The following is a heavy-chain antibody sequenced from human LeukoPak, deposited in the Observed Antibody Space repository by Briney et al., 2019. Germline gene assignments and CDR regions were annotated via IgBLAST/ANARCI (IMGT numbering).Heavy chain of an antibody. J-gene: IGHJ5*02. CDR3: ASQRYYDILTGYVGWFDP. CDR2: INHSGST. V-gene: IGHV4-34*01. D-gene: IGHD3-9*01. CDR1: GGSFSGYY. Sequence: SETLSLTCAVYGGSFSGYYWSWIRQPPGKGQEWIGEINHSGSTNYNPSLKSRVTISVDMSKNQFSLKLSSVTAADTAVYYCASQRYYDILTGYVGWFDPWGQGTLVTVSS.